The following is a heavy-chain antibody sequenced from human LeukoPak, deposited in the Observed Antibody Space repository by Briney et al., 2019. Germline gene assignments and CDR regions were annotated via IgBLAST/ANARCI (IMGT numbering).Heavy chain of an antibody. CDR1: GYTFTNYW. J-gene: IGHJ4*02. Sequence: GESLKISCIISGYTFTNYWIGWVRQMPGKGLEWMGIIYPGDSDTRYSPSFQGQVTISADKSISTAYLQWSSLKASDTAMYYCARISAAGPRADFDYWGQGTLVTVSS. CDR2: IYPGDSDT. D-gene: IGHD6-25*01. CDR3: ARISAAGPRADFDY. V-gene: IGHV5-51*01.